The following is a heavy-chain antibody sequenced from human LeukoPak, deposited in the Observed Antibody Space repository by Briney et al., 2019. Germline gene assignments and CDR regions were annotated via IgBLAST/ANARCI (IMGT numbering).Heavy chain of an antibody. Sequence: GSLRLSCAASGFTFSSHWMSWVGQAPGKGLEGVANINQYGSERNYVDSVKGRFTISRDNAKSSLYLQMNSLRAEDTAIYYCARDHVVDGLVFDYWGQGTLVTVSS. D-gene: IGHD2-15*01. V-gene: IGHV3-7*01. CDR3: ARDHVVDGLVFDY. J-gene: IGHJ4*02. CDR2: INQYGSER. CDR1: GFTFSSHW.